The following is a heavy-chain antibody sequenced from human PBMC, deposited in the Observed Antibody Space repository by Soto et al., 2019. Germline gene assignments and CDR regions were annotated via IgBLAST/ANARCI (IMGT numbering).Heavy chain of an antibody. CDR1: GFTFSSYS. Sequence: GGSLRLSCAASGFTFSSYSMNWVRQAPGKGLEWVSYISSSSSTIYYADSVKGRFTISRDNAKNSLYLQMNSLRDEDTAVYYCARENTAYYYYYYGMDVWGQGTTVTVSS. D-gene: IGHD5-18*01. V-gene: IGHV3-48*02. CDR3: ARENTAYYYYYYGMDV. CDR2: ISSSSSTI. J-gene: IGHJ6*02.